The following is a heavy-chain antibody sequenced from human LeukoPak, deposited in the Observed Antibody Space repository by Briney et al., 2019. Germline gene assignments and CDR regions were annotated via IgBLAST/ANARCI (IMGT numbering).Heavy chain of an antibody. CDR1: GFNFSSYA. V-gene: IGHV3-23*01. D-gene: IGHD6-19*01. CDR3: AKQSSGWSAPFDY. J-gene: IGHJ4*02. Sequence: PGGSLRLSCAASGFNFSSYAMSWVRQAPGKGLEWVSAISGSGGSTYYSDSVKGRFTISRDNSKNTLHLQMNSLRAEDTAVYYCAKQSSGWSAPFDYWGQGTLVTVSS. CDR2: ISGSGGST.